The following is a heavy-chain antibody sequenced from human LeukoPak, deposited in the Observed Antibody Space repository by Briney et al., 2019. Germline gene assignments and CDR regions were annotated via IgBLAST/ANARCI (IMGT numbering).Heavy chain of an antibody. CDR2: ISGSGGST. J-gene: IGHJ4*02. CDR1: GFTFSSYA. V-gene: IGHV3-23*01. Sequence: GGSLRLSCAASGFTFSSYAMSWVRQAPGKGLEWVSAISGSGGSTYYADSVKGRFTISRDNSKNTLYLQMNSLRAEDTAVYYWAKGRCPGSIAGAVCGSDYWGQGPLVTVS. D-gene: IGHD6-19*01. CDR3: AKGRCPGSIAGAVCGSDY.